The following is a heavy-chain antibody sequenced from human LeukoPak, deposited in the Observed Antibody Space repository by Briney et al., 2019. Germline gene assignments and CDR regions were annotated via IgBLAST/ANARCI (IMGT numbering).Heavy chain of an antibody. Sequence: ASVKVFCKASGYTFTGYYMHWVRQAPGQGLEWMGWINPNSGSTNYAQKFQGRVTMTRDTSISTAYMELSRLRSDDTAVYYCARGGDDYGDPYYFDYWGQGTLVTVSS. CDR3: ARGGDDYGDPYYFDY. V-gene: IGHV1-2*02. D-gene: IGHD4-17*01. J-gene: IGHJ4*02. CDR2: INPNSGST. CDR1: GYTFTGYY.